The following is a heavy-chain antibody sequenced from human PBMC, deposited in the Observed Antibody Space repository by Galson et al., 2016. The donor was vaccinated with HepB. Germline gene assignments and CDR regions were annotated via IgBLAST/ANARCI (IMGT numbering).Heavy chain of an antibody. J-gene: IGHJ4*02. Sequence: SLRLSCAASGFTFSSYSMNWVRQAPGKGLEWVGRIKSKTDGGTTDYAAPVKGRFTISRDDSKNTLYLQMNSLKAEDTAVYYCTRGRTSCPTFDYWGQGTLVTVSS. CDR2: IKSKTDGGTT. CDR1: GFTFSSYS. V-gene: IGHV3-15*01. D-gene: IGHD2-2*01. CDR3: TRGRTSCPTFDY.